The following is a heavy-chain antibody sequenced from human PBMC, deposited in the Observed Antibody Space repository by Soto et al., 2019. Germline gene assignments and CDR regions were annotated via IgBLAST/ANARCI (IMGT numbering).Heavy chain of an antibody. D-gene: IGHD3-16*01. CDR1: GFTFSNYF. CDR3: VLRNWFDP. CDR2: MSGDGKTI. V-gene: IGHV3-74*01. Sequence: GGSLRLSCAASGFTFSNYFMHWVRQVPGEGLVWVSRMSGDGKTISYADSVKGRFTISRDNAKNTLYLQMNSLRAEDTAVYYCVLRNWFDPWGQGTLVTVSS. J-gene: IGHJ5*02.